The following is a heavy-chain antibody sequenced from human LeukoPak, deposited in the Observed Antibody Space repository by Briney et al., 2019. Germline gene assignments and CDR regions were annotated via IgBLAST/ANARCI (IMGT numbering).Heavy chain of an antibody. Sequence: SETLSLTCTVSGGPVSSNRFYWGWIRQPPGKGLDWIGSMYYNGGTYYNPSLRSRVTISADTYKNQVSLKLSSVTAADTAVYYCARDPDYYDDSGYTWGQGTLVTVSS. V-gene: IGHV4-39*07. J-gene: IGHJ5*02. D-gene: IGHD3-22*01. CDR1: GGPVSSNRFY. CDR3: ARDPDYYDDSGYT. CDR2: MYYNGGT.